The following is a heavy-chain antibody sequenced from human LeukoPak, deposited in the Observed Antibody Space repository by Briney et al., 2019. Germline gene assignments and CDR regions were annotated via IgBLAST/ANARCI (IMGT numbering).Heavy chain of an antibody. CDR3: ARANPYYDSSSFRDY. J-gene: IGHJ4*02. Sequence: ASVKVSCKASGYTFTSYGISWVRQAPGQGLERMGWISAHNGNTKNAQKVQGRVTMTTDTSTSTAYMELRSLRSDDTAVYYCARANPYYDSSSFRDYWGRGTLVTVSS. CDR1: GYTFTSYG. D-gene: IGHD3-22*01. V-gene: IGHV1-18*01. CDR2: ISAHNGNT.